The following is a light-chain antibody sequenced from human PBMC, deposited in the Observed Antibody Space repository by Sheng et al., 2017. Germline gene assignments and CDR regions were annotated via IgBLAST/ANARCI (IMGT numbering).Light chain of an antibody. CDR3: QAWDSGTVV. CDR1: RLGDKY. V-gene: IGLV3-1*01. J-gene: IGLJ3*02. Sequence: ELTQPPSVSVSPGQTVSVTCSGDRLGDKYVSWYQQKPSQSPMLVIYHDAKRPSGIPERFSGSSSGNTATLTISGTQPLDEADYYCQAWDSGTVVFGGGTKVTV. CDR2: HDA.